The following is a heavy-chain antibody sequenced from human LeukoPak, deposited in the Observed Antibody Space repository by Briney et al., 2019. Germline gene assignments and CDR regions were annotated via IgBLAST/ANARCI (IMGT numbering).Heavy chain of an antibody. CDR1: GYTFTGYY. D-gene: IGHD1-26*01. CDR2: INPNSGGT. V-gene: IGHV1-2*02. Sequence: ASVKVSCKASGYTFTGYYMHWVRQAPGQGLEWMGWINPNSGGTNYAQKFQGRVTMTRDTPISTAYMELSRLRSDDTAVYYCARGAIVGATARFFQRWGQGTPVTVSS. J-gene: IGHJ1*01. CDR3: ARGAIVGATARFFQR.